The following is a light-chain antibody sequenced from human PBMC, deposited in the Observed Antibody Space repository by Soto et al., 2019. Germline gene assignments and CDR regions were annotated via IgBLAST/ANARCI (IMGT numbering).Light chain of an antibody. Sequence: QSVLTQPASVSGSPGQSMTISCTGTSSDVGGYNYVSWYQQHPGKAPKLMIYDVSTRPSGVSNRFSGSKSGNTASLTISGLQAEDEADYYCSSYTSSSPVVFGGGTKLTVL. J-gene: IGLJ2*01. V-gene: IGLV2-14*01. CDR3: SSYTSSSPVV. CDR2: DVS. CDR1: SSDVGGYNY.